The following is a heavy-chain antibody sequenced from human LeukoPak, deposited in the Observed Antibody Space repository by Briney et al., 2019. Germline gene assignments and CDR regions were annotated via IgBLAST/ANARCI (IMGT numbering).Heavy chain of an antibody. CDR3: ARHVALDYYDSSGYYPFDI. CDR2: ISAYNGNT. J-gene: IGHJ3*02. CDR1: GYTFTSYG. D-gene: IGHD3-22*01. Sequence: ASVKVSCKASGYTFTSYGISWVRQAPGQGLEWMGWISAYNGNTNYAQKLQGRVTMTTDTSTSTAYMELRSLRSDDTAVYYCARHVALDYYDSSGYYPFDIWGQGTMVTVSS. V-gene: IGHV1-18*01.